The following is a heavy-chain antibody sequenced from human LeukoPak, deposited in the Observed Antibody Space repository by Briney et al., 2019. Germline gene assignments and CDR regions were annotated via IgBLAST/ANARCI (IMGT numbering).Heavy chain of an antibody. CDR3: ARQGDSGWYYFDY. D-gene: IGHD6-19*01. CDR1: GFTFSRYW. CDR2: IYHSGST. J-gene: IGHJ4*02. V-gene: IGHV4-4*02. Sequence: PGGSLRLSCVGSGFTFSRYWLNWVRQAPGKGLEWIGEIYHSGSTNYNPSLKSRVTISVDKSKNQFSLKLTSVTAADTAAYYCARQGDSGWYYFDYWGQGTLVTVSS.